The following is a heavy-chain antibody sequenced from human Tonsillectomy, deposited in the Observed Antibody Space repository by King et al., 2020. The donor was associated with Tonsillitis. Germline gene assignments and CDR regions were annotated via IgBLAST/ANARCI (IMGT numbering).Heavy chain of an antibody. Sequence: QLQESGPGLVKPSETLSLTCAVSGYSISSGYYWGWIRQPPGKGLEWIGSIYHSGSTYYNPSLKSRVTISVDTSKNQFSLKLNSVTAADTAVYYCSYCSGYYYDYSFDLWGRGTLVTVSS. D-gene: IGHD3-22*01. CDR3: SYCSGYYYDYSFDL. J-gene: IGHJ2*01. CDR2: IYHSGST. V-gene: IGHV4-38-2*01. CDR1: GYSISSGYY.